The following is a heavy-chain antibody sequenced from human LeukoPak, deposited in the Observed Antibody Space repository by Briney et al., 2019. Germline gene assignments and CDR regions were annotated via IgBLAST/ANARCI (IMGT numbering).Heavy chain of an antibody. D-gene: IGHD3-16*01. CDR3: ARGPVVTYTYYYYYYMDV. CDR1: GGSLSSYA. V-gene: IGHV1-69*05. Sequence: SVKVSCKASGGSLSSYAISWVRQAPGQGLEWMGEITPISGTANYAQKFQGRVTMTTDTSTSTAYMELRSLRSDDTAVYYCARGPVVTYTYYYYYYMDVWGKGTTVTVSS. J-gene: IGHJ6*03. CDR2: ITPISGTA.